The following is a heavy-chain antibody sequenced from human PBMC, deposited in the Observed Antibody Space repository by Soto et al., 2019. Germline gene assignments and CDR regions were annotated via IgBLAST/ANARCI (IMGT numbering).Heavy chain of an antibody. D-gene: IGHD4-17*01. CDR1: GATFKTES. CDR3: ARGHEYGGNSDAFDI. V-gene: IGHV1-69*13. CDR2: ILPIFDPA. Sequence: QVHLVQSGAEVRRPASSVKVSCRCSGATFKTESVNWVRQAPGQGLQWMGNILPIFDPAVYAPRFQDRVTITADQATNTAYMELSNLTSHDTAVYFCARGHEYGGNSDAFDIWGQETVVIVSS. J-gene: IGHJ3*02.